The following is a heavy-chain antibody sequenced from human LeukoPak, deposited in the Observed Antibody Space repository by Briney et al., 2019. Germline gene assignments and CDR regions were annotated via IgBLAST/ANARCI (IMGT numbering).Heavy chain of an antibody. CDR2: INPNSGGT. CDR1: GYTFTSYY. J-gene: IGHJ4*02. Sequence: ASVKVSCKASGYTFTSYYMHWVRQAPGQGLEWMGWINPNSGGTNYAQKFQGRVTMTRDTSISTAYMELSRLRSDDTAVYYCARPSHDIVVVVAATRSFDYWGQGTLVTVSS. D-gene: IGHD2-15*01. V-gene: IGHV1-2*02. CDR3: ARPSHDIVVVVAATRSFDY.